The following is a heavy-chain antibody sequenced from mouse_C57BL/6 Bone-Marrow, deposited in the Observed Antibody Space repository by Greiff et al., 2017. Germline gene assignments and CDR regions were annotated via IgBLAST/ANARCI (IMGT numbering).Heavy chain of an antibody. Sequence: EVQLQQSGAEFVRPGASVKLSCTASGFNIKDDYMHWVKQRPEQGLEWIGWIDPENGDTEYASKFQGKATITADTSSNTAYLQLSSLTSEDTAVYYCTKGAMDYWGQGTSVTVSS. CDR1: GFNIKDDY. V-gene: IGHV14-4*01. CDR3: TKGAMDY. CDR2: IDPENGDT. J-gene: IGHJ4*01.